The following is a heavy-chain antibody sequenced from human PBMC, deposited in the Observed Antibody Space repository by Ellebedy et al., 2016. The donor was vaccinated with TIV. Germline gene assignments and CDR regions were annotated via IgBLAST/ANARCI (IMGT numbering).Heavy chain of an antibody. V-gene: IGHV3-23*01. D-gene: IGHD5-18*01. CDR3: AKDRTPGDGYWVFDN. CDR1: GFTFSSYA. Sequence: PGGSLRLSCAASGFTFSSYAMTWVRQAPGKGLEWVSAITGSSATIYYADSVKGRFTISRDNSKRTVDLQMNSLRADDTAVYFCAKDRTPGDGYWVFDNWGQGTLVTVSS. J-gene: IGHJ4*02. CDR2: ITGSSATI.